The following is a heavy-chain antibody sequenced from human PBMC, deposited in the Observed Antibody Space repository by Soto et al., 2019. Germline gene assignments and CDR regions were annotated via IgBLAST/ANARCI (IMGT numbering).Heavy chain of an antibody. CDR1: GFTFSSYA. Sequence: EVQLLESGGGLVQPGGSLRLSCAASGFTFSSYAMSWVRQAPGKGLEWVSAISGSGGSTYYADSVKGRFTISRDNSKNTLYLQMNSLRAEDTAVYYWAAELSIQLWLSGFRYFDYWGQGTLVTVSS. V-gene: IGHV3-23*01. CDR3: AAELSIQLWLSGFRYFDY. D-gene: IGHD5-18*01. J-gene: IGHJ4*02. CDR2: ISGSGGST.